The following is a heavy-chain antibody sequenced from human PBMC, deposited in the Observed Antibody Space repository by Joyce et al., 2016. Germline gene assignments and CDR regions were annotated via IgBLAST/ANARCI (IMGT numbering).Heavy chain of an antibody. D-gene: IGHD1-26*01. CDR3: SRYFGSYYSAIDY. V-gene: IGHV3-30*03. CDR1: GFTFTTYG. CDR2: ISYDGNTQ. J-gene: IGHJ4*02. Sequence: QVQLVESGGGVVQPGGSLRLSCATSGFTFTTYGFHWVRQAPGRGLGWVGLISYDGNTQFYADSVKGRFSISRDDSKSALYLEMNSLRVEDTALYYCSRYFGSYYSAIDYWGQGTLVTVSS.